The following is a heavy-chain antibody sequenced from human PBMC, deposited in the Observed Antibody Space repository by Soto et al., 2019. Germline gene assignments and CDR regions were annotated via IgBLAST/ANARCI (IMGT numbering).Heavy chain of an antibody. D-gene: IGHD6-13*01. CDR1: GFTFSRYE. CDR2: ISTSGSTI. V-gene: IGHV3-48*03. J-gene: IGHJ4*02. Sequence: GGSLRLSCAASGFTFSRYEMNWVRQAPGKGLEWISYISTSGSTIYYADSVKGRFTISRDNAKNSLYLQMNSLRAEDTAVYYCARELAAAGSFDYWGQGTLVTVS. CDR3: ARELAAAGSFDY.